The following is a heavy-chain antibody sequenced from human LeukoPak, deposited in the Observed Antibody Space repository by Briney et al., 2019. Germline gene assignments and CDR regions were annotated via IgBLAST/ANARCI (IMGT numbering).Heavy chain of an antibody. CDR1: GFTFSSYE. Sequence: GGSLRLSCAASGFTFSSYEMNWVRQAPGKGLEWVSYISSSGSTIYYADPVKGRFTISRGNAKNSLYLQMNSLRVEDTAVYYCARCTTGRTFGSLREIKRSREIDYWGQGTLVTVSS. CDR2: ISSSGSTI. J-gene: IGHJ4*02. D-gene: IGHD1-1*01. CDR3: ARCTTGRTFGSLREIKRSREIDY. V-gene: IGHV3-48*03.